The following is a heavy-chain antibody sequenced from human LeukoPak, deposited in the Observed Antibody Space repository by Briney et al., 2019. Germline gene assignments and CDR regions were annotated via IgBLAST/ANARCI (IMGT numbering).Heavy chain of an antibody. J-gene: IGHJ4*02. CDR3: ARVSPDVHD. Sequence: PSETLSLTCTVSGYSISSGYYWGWIRQPPGKGLEWIGSIYHSGSTYYNPSLKSRVTISVDTSKNQFSLKLSSVTAADTAVYYCARVSPDVHDWGQGTLVTVSS. D-gene: IGHD3-16*01. CDR1: GYSISSGYY. CDR2: IYHSGST. V-gene: IGHV4-38-2*02.